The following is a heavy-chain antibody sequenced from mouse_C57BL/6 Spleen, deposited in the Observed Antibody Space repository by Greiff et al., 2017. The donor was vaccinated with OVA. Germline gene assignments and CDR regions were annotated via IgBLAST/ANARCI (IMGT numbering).Heavy chain of an antibody. Sequence: QVQLQQSGAELVKPGASVKMSCKASGYTFTSYWITWVKQRPGQGLEWIGDIYPGSGSTNYNEKFKSKATLTVDTSSSTAYMQLSSRTSEDSAVYYCARGDGATPYFDVWGTGTTGTVSS. CDR2: IYPGSGST. V-gene: IGHV1-55*01. D-gene: IGHD1-1*01. CDR3: ARGDGATPYFDV. CDR1: GYTFTSYW. J-gene: IGHJ1*03.